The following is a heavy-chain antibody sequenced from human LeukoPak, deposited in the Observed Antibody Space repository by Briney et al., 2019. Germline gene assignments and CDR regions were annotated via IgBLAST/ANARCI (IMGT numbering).Heavy chain of an antibody. CDR2: IYHSGST. V-gene: IGHV4-38-2*02. J-gene: IGHJ6*02. CDR3: ARDTGYGSGIRKSFYYYYYGMDV. CDR1: GYSISSGYY. Sequence: SETLSLTCTVSGYSISSGYYWGWIRQPPGKGLEWIGSIYHSGSTYYNPSLKSRVTISVDTSKNQFSLKLSSVTAADTAVYYCARDTGYGSGIRKSFYYYYYGMDVWGQGTTVTVSS. D-gene: IGHD3-10*01.